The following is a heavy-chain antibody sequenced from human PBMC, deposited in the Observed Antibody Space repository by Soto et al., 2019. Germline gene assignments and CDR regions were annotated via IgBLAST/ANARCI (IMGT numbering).Heavy chain of an antibody. V-gene: IGHV4-39*01. CDR1: CGSISSGDCY. D-gene: IGHD2-15*01. CDR3: ASHRSFWPFDS. J-gene: IGHJ4*02. Sequence: SETQSLTSTVSCGSISSGDCYWSCNPQPPGKGLQWLASLSYSDASFYNSSLKSRLPISVDTSKNQFSLSLRSVTAADTAVYYCASHRSFWPFDSWGQGTVVTVSS. CDR2: LSYSDAS.